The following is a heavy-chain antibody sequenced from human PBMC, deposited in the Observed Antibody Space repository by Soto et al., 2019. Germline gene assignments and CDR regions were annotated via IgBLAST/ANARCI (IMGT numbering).Heavy chain of an antibody. Sequence: GGSLRLSCAASGFTFISYAMHWVLQAPGKGLEYVSAISSNGGSTYYANSVKGRFTISRDNSKNTLYLQMGSLRAEDMAVYYCARALGYAFDIWGQGTMVTVSS. CDR2: ISSNGGST. CDR1: GFTFISYA. D-gene: IGHD7-27*01. J-gene: IGHJ3*02. V-gene: IGHV3-64*01. CDR3: ARALGYAFDI.